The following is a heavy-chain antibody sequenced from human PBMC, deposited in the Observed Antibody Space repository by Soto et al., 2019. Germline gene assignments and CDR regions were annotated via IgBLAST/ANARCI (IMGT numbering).Heavy chain of an antibody. CDR3: ARDQGSSWYWVGYYFDY. CDR2: INSDGSST. J-gene: IGHJ4*02. CDR1: GFTFSSYW. D-gene: IGHD6-13*01. Sequence: GGSLRLSCAASGFTFSSYWMHWVRQAPGKGLVWVSRINSDGSSTSYADSVKGRFTISRDNAKNTLYLQMNSLRAEDTAVYYCARDQGSSWYWVGYYFDYWGQGTLVTVSS. V-gene: IGHV3-74*01.